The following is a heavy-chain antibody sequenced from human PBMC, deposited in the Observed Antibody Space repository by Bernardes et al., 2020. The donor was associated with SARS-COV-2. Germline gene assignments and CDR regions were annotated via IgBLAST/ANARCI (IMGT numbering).Heavy chain of an antibody. D-gene: IGHD2-2*01. J-gene: IGHJ6*02. V-gene: IGHV3-23*01. Sequence: GGSLRLSCAASGFTFSSYAMTWVRQAPGKGLEWVSLIRSSGGGTYYADSVKGRFTISSDNSKNTLYLQMNSLRAEDTAVYYCAKKMGCSSTSCFIEYYYGMDVWGQGTTVTVSS. CDR2: IRSSGGGT. CDR3: AKKMGCSSTSCFIEYYYGMDV. CDR1: GFTFSSYA.